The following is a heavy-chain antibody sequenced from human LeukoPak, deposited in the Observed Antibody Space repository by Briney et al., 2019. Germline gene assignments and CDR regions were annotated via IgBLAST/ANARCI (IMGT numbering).Heavy chain of an antibody. CDR1: GASISSYY. CDR3: ASSTLAAAGRTFDY. Sequence: SETLSLTCTVSGASISSYYWSWIRQPAGKGLEWIGRIYISGSTNYNPSLKSRVTMSVDTSKNQFSLKLSSVTAADTAVYYCASSTLAAAGRTFDYWGQGTLVTVSS. CDR2: IYISGST. V-gene: IGHV4-4*07. D-gene: IGHD6-13*01. J-gene: IGHJ4*02.